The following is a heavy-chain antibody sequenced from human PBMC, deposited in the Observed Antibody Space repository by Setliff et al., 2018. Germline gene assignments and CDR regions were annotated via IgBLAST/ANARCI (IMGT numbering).Heavy chain of an antibody. CDR2: IYNSGST. Sequence: PSETLSLTCNVSADSISSSYDYWAWIRQPPGKGLEWIGSIYNSGSTYYNPSLKSRVSISVDTSENQFSLKLSSVTAADTAVYYCARGGRISYRPSSSWYILDYWGQGTLVTVSS. J-gene: IGHJ4*02. CDR3: ARGGRISYRPSSSWYILDY. D-gene: IGHD6-13*01. V-gene: IGHV4-39*01. CDR1: ADSISSSYDY.